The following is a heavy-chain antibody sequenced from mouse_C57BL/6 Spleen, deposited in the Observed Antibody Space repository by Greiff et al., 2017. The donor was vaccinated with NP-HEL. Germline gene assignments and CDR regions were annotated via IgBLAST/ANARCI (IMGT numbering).Heavy chain of an antibody. CDR3: ARSTGYGSDD. V-gene: IGHV1-82*01. Sequence: VQLQQSGPELVKPGASVKISCKASGYAFSSSWMNWVKQRPGKGLEWIGRIYPGDGDTNYNGKFKGKATLTADKSSSTAYMQLSSLTSEDSAVYFCARSTGYGSDDWGQGTTLTVSS. J-gene: IGHJ2*01. CDR2: IYPGDGDT. CDR1: GYAFSSSW. D-gene: IGHD1-1*01.